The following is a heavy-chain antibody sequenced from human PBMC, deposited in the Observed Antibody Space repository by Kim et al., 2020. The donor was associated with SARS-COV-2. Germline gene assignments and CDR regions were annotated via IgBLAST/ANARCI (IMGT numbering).Heavy chain of an antibody. CDR2: INHSGST. CDR1: GGSFSGYY. CDR3: ASQVNTLDY. J-gene: IGHJ4*02. Sequence: SETLSLTCAVYGGSFSGYYWSWIRQPPGKGLEWIGEINHSGSTNYNPSLKSRVTISVDTSKNQFSLKLSSVTAADTAVYYCASQVNTLDYWGQGTLVTVSS. V-gene: IGHV4-34*01. D-gene: IGHD3-22*01.